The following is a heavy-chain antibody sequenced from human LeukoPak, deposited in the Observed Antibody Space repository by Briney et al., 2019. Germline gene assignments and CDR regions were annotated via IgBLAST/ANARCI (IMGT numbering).Heavy chain of an antibody. CDR1: GYTFTTYD. V-gene: IGHV1-18*01. J-gene: IGHJ4*02. D-gene: IGHD6-19*01. Sequence: ASVKVSCKASGYTFTTYDITWVRQAPGQGLEWMGWISDYNGNTNYAQKLQGRVTMTRNTSISTAYMELSSLRSEDTAVYYCARVQWLAPQYYFDYWGQGTLVTVSS. CDR2: ISDYNGNT. CDR3: ARVQWLAPQYYFDY.